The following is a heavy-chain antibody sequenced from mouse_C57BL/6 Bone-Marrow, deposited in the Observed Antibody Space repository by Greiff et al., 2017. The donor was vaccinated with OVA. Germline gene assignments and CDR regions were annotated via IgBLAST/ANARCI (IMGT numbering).Heavy chain of an antibody. Sequence: VQVVESGAELARPGASVKLSCKASGYTFTSYGISWVKQRTGQGLEWIGEIYPRSGNTYYNEKFKGKATLTADKSSSTAYMELRSLTSEDSAVYFCARGMITNYFDYWGQGTTLTVSS. V-gene: IGHV1-81*01. CDR1: GYTFTSYG. CDR3: ARGMITNYFDY. CDR2: IYPRSGNT. J-gene: IGHJ2*01. D-gene: IGHD2-4*01.